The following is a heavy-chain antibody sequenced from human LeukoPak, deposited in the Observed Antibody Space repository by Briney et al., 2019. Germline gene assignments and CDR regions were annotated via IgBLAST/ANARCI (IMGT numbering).Heavy chain of an antibody. J-gene: IGHJ5*02. V-gene: IGHV4-61*02. CDR1: GGSINSGSYY. Sequence: PSETLSLTCTVSGGSINSGSYYWSWIRQPAGKGLEWIGRIYTGGSANYKPSLKSRVTISVDTSKNQFSLKLTSVTAADTAVYYCARIAAGMFNWFDPWGQGTLVTVSS. CDR2: IYTGGSA. CDR3: ARIAAGMFNWFDP. D-gene: IGHD6-13*01.